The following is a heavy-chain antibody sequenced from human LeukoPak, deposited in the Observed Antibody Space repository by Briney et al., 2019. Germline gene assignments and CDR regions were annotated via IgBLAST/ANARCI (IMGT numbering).Heavy chain of an antibody. D-gene: IGHD2/OR15-2a*01. CDR2: ISDIGSI. J-gene: IGHJ4*02. V-gene: IGHV4-59*08. CDR3: AGHHPRNTVDF. CDR1: GGSISSNY. Sequence: SETLSLTCTVSGGSISSNYWSWIRQPPGKGLEWIAYISDIGSINYNPSLKSRVTISLDTSKNQFSLKLSSVTAADTAVYYCAGHHPRNTVDFWGQGTLVTVSS.